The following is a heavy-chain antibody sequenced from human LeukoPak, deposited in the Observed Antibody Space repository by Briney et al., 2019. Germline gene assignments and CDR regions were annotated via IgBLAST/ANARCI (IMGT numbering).Heavy chain of an antibody. Sequence: SETLSLTCTVSGGSISSSSYYWGWIRQPPGKGLEWIGNIYYVGSTYYNPSLNSRVTISVDTSKNQFSLKLNSVTAADTAVYYCARVFGYSYGADAFDIWGQGTMVTVSS. D-gene: IGHD5-18*01. CDR3: ARVFGYSYGADAFDI. CDR1: GGSISSSSYY. CDR2: IYYVGST. V-gene: IGHV4-39*07. J-gene: IGHJ3*02.